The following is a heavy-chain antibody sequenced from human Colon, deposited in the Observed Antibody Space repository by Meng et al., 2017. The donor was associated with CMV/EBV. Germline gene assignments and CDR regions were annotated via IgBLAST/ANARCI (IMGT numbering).Heavy chain of an antibody. CDR2: IYPADSDT. CDR1: GYPFNTYW. Sequence: KVSCKASGYPFNTYWIGWVRQMPGKGLEWMGLIYPADSDTRYSPSFQGQVTISADKSISTAYLQWSSLKASDTATYYCARGGVVNGLDVWGQGTSVTVSS. D-gene: IGHD3-3*01. CDR3: ARGGVVNGLDV. V-gene: IGHV5-51*01. J-gene: IGHJ6*02.